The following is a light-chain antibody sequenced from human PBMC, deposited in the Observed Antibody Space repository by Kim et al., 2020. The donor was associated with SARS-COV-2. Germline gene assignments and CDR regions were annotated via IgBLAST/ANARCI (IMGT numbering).Light chain of an antibody. Sequence: DIQMTQSPSTLSASVGDRVIITCRASQSISFWLAWYQQKPGKVPKLLIYKASNLESGVPSRFSGSGSGTEFSLTITSLQPDDFATYYCQQYERYSPFSFGQGTKLEI. J-gene: IGKJ2*03. CDR3: QQYERYSPFS. V-gene: IGKV1-5*03. CDR2: KAS. CDR1: QSISFW.